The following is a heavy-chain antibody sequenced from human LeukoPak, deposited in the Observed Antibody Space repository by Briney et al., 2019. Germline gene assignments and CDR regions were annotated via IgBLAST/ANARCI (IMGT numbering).Heavy chain of an antibody. CDR2: INQDGSEK. D-gene: IGHD5-24*01. V-gene: IGHV3-7*01. Sequence: GGSLRLSCAVSGLIFRRMSWVRQAPGKGLEWVANINQDGSEKYFVDSVKGRFTISRDNAKNSLHLQMNTLRAEDTAVYYCARERDGRFFDYWGQGTLVTVSS. CDR1: GLIFRR. J-gene: IGHJ4*02. CDR3: ARERDGRFFDY.